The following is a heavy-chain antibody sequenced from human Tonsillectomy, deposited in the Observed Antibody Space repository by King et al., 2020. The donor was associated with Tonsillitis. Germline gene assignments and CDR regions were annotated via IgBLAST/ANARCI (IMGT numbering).Heavy chain of an antibody. CDR3: AREGPAYCGGDCYSRYFDY. Sequence: VQLVESGGGVVQPGRSLRLSCAASGFTFSSYGMHWVRQAPGKGLEWVAVIWYDGSNKYYADSVKCRFTISRDNSKNTLYLQMNSLRAEDTAVYYCAREGPAYCGGDCYSRYFDYWGQGTLVTVSS. CDR2: IWYDGSNK. V-gene: IGHV3-33*01. CDR1: GFTFSSYG. D-gene: IGHD2-21*01. J-gene: IGHJ4*02.